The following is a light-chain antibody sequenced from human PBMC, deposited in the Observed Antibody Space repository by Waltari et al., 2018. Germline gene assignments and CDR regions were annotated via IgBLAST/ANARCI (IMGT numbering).Light chain of an antibody. J-gene: IGKJ1*01. CDR3: QQYYSTPWT. V-gene: IGKV4-1*01. CDR2: WAS. Sequence: DIVMTQSPDSLAVSLGERATINCKSSQSVLYSSNNKSYLAWYQNKPGQPPKLLIYWASTRESGVPDRFSGSGSGTDFTLTISSLQAEDVAVYYCQQYYSTPWTFDQGTKVEI. CDR1: QSVLYSSNNKSY.